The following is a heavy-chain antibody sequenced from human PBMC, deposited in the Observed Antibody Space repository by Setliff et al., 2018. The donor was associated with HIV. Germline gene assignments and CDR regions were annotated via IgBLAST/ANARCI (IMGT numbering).Heavy chain of an antibody. D-gene: IGHD2-8*01. CDR3: ARADIDGYVDF. V-gene: IGHV4-31*03. CDR1: GDSISNANFY. CDR2: VYYSGST. J-gene: IGHJ4*02. Sequence: KTSETLSLTCTVSGDSISNANFYWTWIRQHPGKGLEWIGYVYYSGSTYYNPSLKSRITISVDASKNQFSLKLTSVTAADTAMYYCARADIDGYVDFWGQGTLVTVSS.